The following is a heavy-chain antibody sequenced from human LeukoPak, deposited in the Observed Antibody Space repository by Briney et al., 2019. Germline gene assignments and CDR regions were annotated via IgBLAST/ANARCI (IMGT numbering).Heavy chain of an antibody. V-gene: IGHV3-7*03. D-gene: IGHD4-17*01. CDR3: ARDPNQETTVTTPDY. J-gene: IGHJ4*02. CDR1: GFTFSSYG. CDR2: IKQDGSEK. Sequence: PGGSLRLSCAASGFTFSSYGMHWVRQAPGKGLEWVANIKQDGSEKYYVDSVKGRFTISRDNAKNSLYLQMNSLRVEDTAVYYCARDPNQETTVTTPDYWGQGTLVTVSS.